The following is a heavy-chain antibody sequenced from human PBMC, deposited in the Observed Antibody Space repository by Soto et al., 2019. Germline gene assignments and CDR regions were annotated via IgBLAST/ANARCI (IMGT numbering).Heavy chain of an antibody. D-gene: IGHD1-1*01. J-gene: IGHJ3*02. CDR1: GGTFSSYT. Sequence: QVQLVQSGAEVKKPGSSVKVSCKASGGTFSSYTISWVRQAPGQGREWMGRIIPILGIANYGQKFQGRVTVTADKSTSTAYGALSTLRFEDLEVYYCAGGGTPPPDAFDIWGEGKMV. CDR3: AGGGTPPPDAFDI. CDR2: IIPILGIA. V-gene: IGHV1-69*02.